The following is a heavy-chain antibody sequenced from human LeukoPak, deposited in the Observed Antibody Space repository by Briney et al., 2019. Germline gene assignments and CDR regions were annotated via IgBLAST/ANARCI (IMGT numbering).Heavy chain of an antibody. CDR2: ISGSGGST. D-gene: IGHD3-22*01. V-gene: IGHV3-23*01. CDR1: GFTFSSYA. CDR3: ARDGPTYYYDSSGYKTDY. Sequence: GGSLRLSCAASGFTFSSYAMSWVRQAPGKGLEWVSAISGSGGSTYYADSVKGRFTISRDNSKNTLYLQMNSLRAEDTAVYYCARDGPTYYYDSSGYKTDYWGQGTLVTVSS. J-gene: IGHJ4*02.